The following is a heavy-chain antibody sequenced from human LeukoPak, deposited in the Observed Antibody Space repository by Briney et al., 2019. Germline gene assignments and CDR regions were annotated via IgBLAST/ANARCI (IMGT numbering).Heavy chain of an antibody. CDR2: IYTGESA. CDR1: GFIVSSNY. Sequence: GGSLRLSCAVSGFIVSSNYMSWVRQAPWKGLEWVSVIYTGESASYADSVKGRFSISRDISENTLYLQMDSLRAEDTAVYYCVRDSRVDNPGLYWGQGTLVTVSS. D-gene: IGHD1-1*01. J-gene: IGHJ4*02. CDR3: VRDSRVDNPGLY. V-gene: IGHV3-53*01.